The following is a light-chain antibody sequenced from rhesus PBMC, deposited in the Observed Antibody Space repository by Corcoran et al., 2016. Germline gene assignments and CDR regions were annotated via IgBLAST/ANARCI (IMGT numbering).Light chain of an antibody. CDR2: YPS. CDR3: PQYNNLSP. Sequence: EIVMTQSPATLSLSPGERATLSCRASQSVSSNLAWYQQKPGQAPRLLIYYPSNRAPGIPDRFSGSGSGTGFTLTISSLGPEDVGVYYCPQYNNLSPFGGGTKVELK. J-gene: IGKJ4*01. CDR1: QSVSSN. V-gene: IGKV3-35*01.